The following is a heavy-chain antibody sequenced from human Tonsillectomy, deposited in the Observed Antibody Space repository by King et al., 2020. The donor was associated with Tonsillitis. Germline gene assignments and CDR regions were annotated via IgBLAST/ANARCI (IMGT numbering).Heavy chain of an antibody. CDR2: IYYSGST. J-gene: IGHJ6*02. V-gene: IGHV4-59*01. CDR1: GGSISSYY. CDR3: ARDIRVGSSAGRKGYYYGMDV. D-gene: IGHD6-6*01. Sequence: VQLQESGPGLVKPSETLSLTCTVSGGSISSYYWSWVRQPPGKGLEWVGYIYYSGSTNYNPSLKSRVTISVDTTKHQFSLKLSSVTAADTAVDYCARDIRVGSSAGRKGYYYGMDVWGQGTTVTVSS.